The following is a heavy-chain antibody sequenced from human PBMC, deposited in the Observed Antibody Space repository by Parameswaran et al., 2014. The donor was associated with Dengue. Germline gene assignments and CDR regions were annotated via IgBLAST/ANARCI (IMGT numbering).Heavy chain of an antibody. CDR3: AREPEYNYYYYGMDV. V-gene: IGHV3-74*01. Sequence: QAGGSLRPLLCSLWIHFSSYWMHWVRQAPGKGLVWVSRINSDGSSTSYADSVKGRFTISRDNAKNTLYLQMNSLRAEDTAVYYCAREPEYNYYYYGMDVWGQGTTVTVSS. CDR2: INSDGSST. J-gene: IGHJ6*02. CDR1: IHFSSYW. D-gene: IGHD2/OR15-2a*01.